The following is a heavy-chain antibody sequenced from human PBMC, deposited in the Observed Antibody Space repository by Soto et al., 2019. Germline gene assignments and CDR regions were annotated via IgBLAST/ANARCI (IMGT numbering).Heavy chain of an antibody. D-gene: IGHD2-21*02. CDR3: ARADCGGDCYSEGFDY. CDR2: IYYSGST. V-gene: IGHV4-59*01. Sequence: QVQLQESGPGLVKPSETLSLTCTVSGGSISSYYWSWIRQPPGKGLEWIGYIYYSGSTNYNPSLKSRVTISVDTSKYQFSLKLSSVTAADTAVYYCARADCGGDCYSEGFDYWGQGTLVTVSS. J-gene: IGHJ4*02. CDR1: GGSISSYY.